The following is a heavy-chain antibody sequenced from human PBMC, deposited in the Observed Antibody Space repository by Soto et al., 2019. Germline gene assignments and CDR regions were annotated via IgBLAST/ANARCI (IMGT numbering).Heavy chain of an antibody. V-gene: IGHV1-18*01. CDR1: GYTFTSYG. D-gene: IGHD3-22*01. CDR3: ARTGYYCESSGYNTLGYYGMDV. Sequence: ASVKVSCKASGYTFTSYGISWVRQAPGQGLEWMGWISAYNGNTNYAQKLQGRVTMTTDTSTSTAYMELRSLRSDDTAVYYCARTGYYCESSGYNTLGYYGMDVWGQGTTVTVSS. J-gene: IGHJ6*02. CDR2: ISAYNGNT.